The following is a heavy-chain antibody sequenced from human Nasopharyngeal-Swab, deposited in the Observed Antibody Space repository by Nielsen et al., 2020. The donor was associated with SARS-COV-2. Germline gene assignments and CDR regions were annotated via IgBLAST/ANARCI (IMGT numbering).Heavy chain of an antibody. CDR1: VYTFTTYY. D-gene: IGHD6-6*01. CDR2: INPSGGST. J-gene: IGHJ4*02. Sequence: ASVTVSCQASVYTFTTYYMHWVRQAPGQGLEWMGIINPSGGSTSYAQKFQGRVTMTRDTSTSTVYMELSSLRSEDTAVYYCAREGAALDYWGQGTLVTVSS. V-gene: IGHV1-46*01. CDR3: AREGAALDY.